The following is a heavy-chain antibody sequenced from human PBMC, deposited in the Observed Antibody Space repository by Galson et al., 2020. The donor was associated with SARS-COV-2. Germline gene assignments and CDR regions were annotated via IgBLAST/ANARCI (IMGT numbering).Heavy chain of an antibody. CDR1: GYTLTELS. J-gene: IGHJ4*02. CDR3: ATISPYCSSTSCRNFAY. D-gene: IGHD2-2*01. V-gene: IGHV1-24*01. Sequence: ASVKVSCKVSGYTLTELSMHWVRQAPGKGLEWMGGFDPEDGETIYAQKFQGRVTMTEDTSTDTAYMELSSLRSEDTAVYYFATISPYCSSTSCRNFAYWGQGTLVTVSS. CDR2: FDPEDGET.